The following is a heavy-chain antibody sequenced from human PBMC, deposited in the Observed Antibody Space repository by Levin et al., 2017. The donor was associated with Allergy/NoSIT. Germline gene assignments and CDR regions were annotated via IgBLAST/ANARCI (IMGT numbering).Heavy chain of an antibody. Sequence: PSETLSLTCAVYGGSFSGYYWSWIRQPPGKGLEWIGEINHSGSTNYNPSLKSRVTISVDTSKNQFSLKLSSVTAADTAVYYCARGKTYYYGSGSYHYWGQGTLVTVSS. V-gene: IGHV4-34*01. CDR3: ARGKTYYYGSGSYHY. CDR1: GGSFSGYY. J-gene: IGHJ4*02. D-gene: IGHD3-10*01. CDR2: INHSGST.